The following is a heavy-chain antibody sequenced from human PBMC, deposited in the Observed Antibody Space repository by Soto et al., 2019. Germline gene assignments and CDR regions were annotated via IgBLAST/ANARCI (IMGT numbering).Heavy chain of an antibody. V-gene: IGHV3-23*01. D-gene: IGHD2-2*01. CDR3: AIAHQGPTNYYYYGMDV. CDR2: ISFSGDST. Sequence: SLRLSCAASGFTFSSYAMSWVRQAPGKGLEWVSTISFSGDSTYYADSVKGRFTVSRDNSKNTLYLLMNSLRAEDTAVYYCAIAHQGPTNYYYYGMDVWGQGTTVTVSS. CDR1: GFTFSSYA. J-gene: IGHJ6*02.